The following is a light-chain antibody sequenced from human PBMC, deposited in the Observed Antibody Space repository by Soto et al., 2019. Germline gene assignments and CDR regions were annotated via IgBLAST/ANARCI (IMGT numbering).Light chain of an antibody. CDR2: SNN. V-gene: IGLV1-44*01. J-gene: IGLJ3*02. CDR1: NSNIGRST. Sequence: QPVLTQPPSASGTPGQRVTISCSGSNSNIGRSTVNWYQQLPGAAPSLLIYSNNQRPSGVPDRFSGSKSGTSASLAISGLQSEDEADYYCAAWDESPNVPVFGGGTKLTVL. CDR3: AAWDESPNVPV.